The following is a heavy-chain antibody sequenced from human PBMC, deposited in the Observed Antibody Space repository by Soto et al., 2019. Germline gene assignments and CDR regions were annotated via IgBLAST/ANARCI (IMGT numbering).Heavy chain of an antibody. CDR3: TREGSAPYYYYAMDA. CDR1: GGTFSSYA. CDR2: IKTHKGNT. D-gene: IGHD3-10*01. J-gene: IGHJ6*02. V-gene: IGHV1-18*01. Sequence: ASVKVSCKASGGTFSSYAISWVRQAPGEGLEWMGRIKTHKGNTNYAQNIQGRDFMNAEKSTNTTYIELRNLKSDDTAIYYCTREGSAPYYYYAMDAWGQGTTVTVSS.